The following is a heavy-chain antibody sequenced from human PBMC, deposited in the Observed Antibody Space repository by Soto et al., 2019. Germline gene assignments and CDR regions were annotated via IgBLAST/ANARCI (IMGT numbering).Heavy chain of an antibody. Sequence: GGSLRLSCAASGFTFSSYAMSWVRQAPGKGLEWVSAISGSGGSTYYADSVKGRFTISRDNSTNTLYLQMNSLRAEDTAVYYCEKVYCTSTSCYAGYYYYGMDVWGQLTKATVS. CDR2: ISGSGGST. D-gene: IGHD2-2*01. CDR3: EKVYCTSTSCYAGYYYYGMDV. J-gene: IGHJ6*01. V-gene: IGHV3-23*01. CDR1: GFTFSSYA.